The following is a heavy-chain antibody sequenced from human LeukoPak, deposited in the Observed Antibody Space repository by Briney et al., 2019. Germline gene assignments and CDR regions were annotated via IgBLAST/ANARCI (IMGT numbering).Heavy chain of an antibody. J-gene: IGHJ4*02. CDR3: ARVAARPDTDY. CDR2: ISSSSSYI. CDR1: GFTFSSYS. D-gene: IGHD6-6*01. V-gene: IGHV3-21*01. Sequence: GGSLRLSCAATGFTFSSYSMNWVRQAPGKGLEWVSSISSSSSYIYYADSVKGRFTISRDNAKNSLYLQMNSLRAEDTAVYYCARVAARPDTDYWGQGTLVTVSS.